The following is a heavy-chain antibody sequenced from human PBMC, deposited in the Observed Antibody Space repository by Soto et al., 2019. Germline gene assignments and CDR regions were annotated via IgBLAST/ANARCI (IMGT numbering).Heavy chain of an antibody. Sequence: SVKVSCKASGFTFTSSAVQWVRQARGQRLEWIGWIVVGSGNTNYAQKFQERVTITRDMSTSTAYMELSSLRSEDTAVYYCAAARITIFGVVTQRDNYYGMDVWGQGTTVTVSS. D-gene: IGHD3-3*01. CDR1: GFTFTSSA. J-gene: IGHJ6*02. CDR2: IVVGSGNT. V-gene: IGHV1-58*01. CDR3: AAARITIFGVVTQRDNYYGMDV.